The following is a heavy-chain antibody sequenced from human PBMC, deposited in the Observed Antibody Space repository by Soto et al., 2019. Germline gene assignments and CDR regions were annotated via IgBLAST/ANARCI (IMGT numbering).Heavy chain of an antibody. D-gene: IGHD6-6*01. V-gene: IGHV1-18*01. CDR3: ARDMREYSSSRWFDP. CDR1: GYTFTSYG. J-gene: IGHJ5*02. CDR2: ISAYNGNT. Sequence: GASVKVSCKASGYTFTSYGISWVRQAPGQGLEWMGWISAYNGNTNYAQKLQGRVTMTTDTSTSTAYMELRSLRSDDTAVYYCARDMREYSSSRWFDPWRQGTLATVSS.